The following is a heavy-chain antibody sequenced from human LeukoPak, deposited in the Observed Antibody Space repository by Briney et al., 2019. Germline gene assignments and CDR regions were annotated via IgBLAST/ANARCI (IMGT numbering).Heavy chain of an antibody. Sequence: ASVKVSCKASGYTFTSYDINWVRQATGQGLEWMGWINPNSGNTGYAQKFQGRVTMTRNTSISTAYMELSSLRSEDTAVYYCARAQDSSPHLNWFDPWGQGTLVTVSS. D-gene: IGHD6-13*01. CDR3: ARAQDSSPHLNWFDP. J-gene: IGHJ5*02. CDR1: GYTFTSYD. V-gene: IGHV1-8*01. CDR2: INPNSGNT.